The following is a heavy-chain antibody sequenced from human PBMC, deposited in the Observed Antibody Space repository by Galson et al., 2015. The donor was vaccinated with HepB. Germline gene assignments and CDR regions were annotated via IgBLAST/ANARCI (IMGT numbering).Heavy chain of an antibody. CDR1: GYSFTGYW. Sequence: QSGAEVKKPGESLRISCKGSGYSFTGYWISWVRQMPGKGLEWMGRIDPSDSYTNYSPSFQGHVTISADKSISTAYLQWSSLKASDTAMYYCAILTRRYIVVVPAASTYYFDYWGQGTLVTVSS. CDR2: IDPSDSYT. CDR3: AILTRRYIVVVPAASTYYFDY. J-gene: IGHJ4*02. V-gene: IGHV5-10-1*01. D-gene: IGHD2-2*01.